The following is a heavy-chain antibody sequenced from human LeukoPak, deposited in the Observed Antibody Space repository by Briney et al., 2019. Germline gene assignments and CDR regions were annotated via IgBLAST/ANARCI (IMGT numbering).Heavy chain of an antibody. CDR2: INHSGST. D-gene: IGHD3-16*02. V-gene: IGHV4-34*01. CDR1: GGSFSGYY. Sequence: SETLSLTCAVYGGSFSGYYWSWIRQPPGKGLEWIGEINHSGSTNYNPSLKSRVTISVDTSKNQFSLKLSSVTAADTAVYYCARDPRYSTAAYNWFDPWGQGTLVTVSS. J-gene: IGHJ5*02. CDR3: ARDPRYSTAAYNWFDP.